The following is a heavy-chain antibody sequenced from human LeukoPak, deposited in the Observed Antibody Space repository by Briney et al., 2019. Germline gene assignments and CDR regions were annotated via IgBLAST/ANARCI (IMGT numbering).Heavy chain of an antibody. D-gene: IGHD6-13*01. CDR3: ARSWYLDYYYGMDV. Sequence: SETLSLTCTVSGGSISSGSYYWSWIRQPAGKGLEWIGRIYTSGSTNYNPSLKSRVTISVDTSKNQFSLKLSSVTAADTAVYYCARSWYLDYYYGMDVWGQGTTVTVSS. V-gene: IGHV4-61*02. CDR1: GGSISSGSYY. J-gene: IGHJ6*02. CDR2: IYTSGST.